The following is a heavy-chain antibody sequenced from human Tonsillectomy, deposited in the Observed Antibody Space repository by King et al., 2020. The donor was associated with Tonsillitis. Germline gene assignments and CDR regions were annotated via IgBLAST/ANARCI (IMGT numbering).Heavy chain of an antibody. D-gene: IGHD5-18*01. CDR3: ARGAWIQLWYQYYFDY. J-gene: IGHJ4*02. CDR2: IYYSGST. CDR1: GGSISSYY. V-gene: IGHV4-59*01. Sequence: VQLQESGPGLVKPSETLSLTCTVSGGSISSYYWSWIRQPPGKGLEWIGYIYYSGSTNYNPSLKSRVTISVDTSKNKFSLKLSSVTAADTAVYYCARGAWIQLWYQYYFDYWGQGTLVTVSS.